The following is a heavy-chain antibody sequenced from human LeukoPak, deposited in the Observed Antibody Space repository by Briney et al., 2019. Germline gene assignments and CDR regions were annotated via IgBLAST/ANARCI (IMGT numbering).Heavy chain of an antibody. Sequence: SETLSLTCTVSGGSISSYYWSWTRQPPGKGLEWIGYIYYSGSTNYNPSLKSRVTISVDTSKNQFSLKLSSVTAADTAVYYCAKTSLYYDILTGYYKGDDAFDIWGQGTMVTVSS. CDR3: AKTSLYYDILTGYYKGDDAFDI. V-gene: IGHV4-59*08. D-gene: IGHD3-9*01. J-gene: IGHJ3*02. CDR1: GGSISSYY. CDR2: IYYSGST.